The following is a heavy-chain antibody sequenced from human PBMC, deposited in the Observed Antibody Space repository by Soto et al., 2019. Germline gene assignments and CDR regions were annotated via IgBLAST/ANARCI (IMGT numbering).Heavy chain of an antibody. CDR3: ARGACTRTSCYSGQGFDF. V-gene: IGHV3-30-3*01. Sequence: GGSLRLSCAASGFTFSTYAMHWVRQAPGKGLEWVALIAYDGTNQYYADSVKGRFTISRDNSKNTLYLQMNSLRAEDTAVYYCARGACTRTSCYSGQGFDFWGQGTLVTVSS. D-gene: IGHD2-2*02. J-gene: IGHJ4*02. CDR2: IAYDGTNQ. CDR1: GFTFSTYA.